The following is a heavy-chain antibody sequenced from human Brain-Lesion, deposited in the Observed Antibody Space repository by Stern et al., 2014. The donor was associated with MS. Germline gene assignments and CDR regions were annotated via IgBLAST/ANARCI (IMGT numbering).Heavy chain of an antibody. J-gene: IGHJ6*02. CDR2: LKEDGTDK. CDR1: GFTFGNYW. V-gene: IGHV3-7*01. Sequence: EVQLVESGGGLVQPGGSLTISCTAAGFTFGNYWMTWVRQAPGKGLEWVANLKEDGTDKTYVAPVTGRFTISSDNARNSLYLQMNSRRVEDTALYYCARVYNTIYGIVTQRGSGMDVWGQGTTVIVSS. CDR3: ARVYNTIYGIVTQRGSGMDV. D-gene: IGHD3-3*01.